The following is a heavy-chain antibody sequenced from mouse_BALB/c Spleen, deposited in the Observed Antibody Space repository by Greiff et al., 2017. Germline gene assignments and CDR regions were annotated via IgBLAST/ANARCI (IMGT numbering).Heavy chain of an antibody. CDR1: GYTFSSYW. CDR2: ILPGSGST. Sequence: QVQLKQSGAELMKPGASVKISCKATGYTFSSYWIEWVKQRPGHGLEWIGEILPGSGSTNYNEKFKGKATFTADTSSNTAYMQLSSLTSEDSAVYYCARCDYAMDYWGQGTSVTVSS. J-gene: IGHJ4*01. CDR3: ARCDYAMDY. V-gene: IGHV1-9*01.